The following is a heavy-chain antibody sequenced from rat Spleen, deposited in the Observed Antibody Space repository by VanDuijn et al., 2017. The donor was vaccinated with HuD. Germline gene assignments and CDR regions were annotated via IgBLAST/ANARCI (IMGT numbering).Heavy chain of an antibody. CDR2: ISSGGST. Sequence: QVQLMESGPGLVQPSETLSLTCTVSGFSLTSYHVSWVRQPPGKGLEWIAAISSGGSTYYNSALKSRLSISRDTSKSQVFLKMNSLQTEDTAIYFCTRGGVWDYWGQGVMVTVSS. J-gene: IGHJ2*01. CDR1: GFSLTSYH. CDR3: TRGGVWDY. D-gene: IGHD4-3*01. V-gene: IGHV2S12*01.